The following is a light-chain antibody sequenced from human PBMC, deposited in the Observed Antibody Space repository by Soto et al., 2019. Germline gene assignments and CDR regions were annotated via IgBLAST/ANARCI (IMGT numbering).Light chain of an antibody. J-gene: IGKJ3*01. Sequence: EIPMTQSPSSLSASVGDRVTITCRASQGINNYLAWYQQRPGKVPKLLIYAASTLQSGVPSRFSGSGSGTDFTLTINSLLPEDVANYYCQNHRSAPISLAPGTKV. V-gene: IGKV1-27*01. CDR1: QGINNY. CDR2: AAS. CDR3: QNHRSAPIS.